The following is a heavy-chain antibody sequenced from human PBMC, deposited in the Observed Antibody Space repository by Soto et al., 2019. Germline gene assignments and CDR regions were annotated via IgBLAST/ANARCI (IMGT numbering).Heavy chain of an antibody. CDR2: IYYSGST. D-gene: IGHD7-27*01. J-gene: IGHJ6*02. CDR3: ARHRLTGGYYSYYYGMDV. Sequence: SETLSLTCTVSGGSISSYYWSWIRQPPGKGLEWIGYIYYSGSTNYNPSLKSRVTISVDTSKNQFSLKLSSVTAADTAVYYCARHRLTGGYYSYYYGMDVSGQGTTMTV. CDR1: GGSISSYY. V-gene: IGHV4-59*01.